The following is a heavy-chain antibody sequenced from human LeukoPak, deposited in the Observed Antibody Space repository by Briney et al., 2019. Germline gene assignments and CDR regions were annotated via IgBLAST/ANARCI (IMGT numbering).Heavy chain of an antibody. CDR2: IYYSGST. D-gene: IGHD6-19*01. J-gene: IGHJ4*02. CDR1: GGSISSSSYY. Sequence: SETLSLTCTVSGGSISSSSYYWGWIRQPPGKGLEWIGSIYYSGSTYYNPSLKSRVTISVDTSKNQFSLKLSSVIAADTAVYYCAAWYSSFDYWGQGTLVTVSS. V-gene: IGHV4-39*01. CDR3: AAWYSSFDY.